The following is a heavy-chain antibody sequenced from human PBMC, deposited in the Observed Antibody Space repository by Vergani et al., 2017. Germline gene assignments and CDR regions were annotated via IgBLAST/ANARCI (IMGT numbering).Heavy chain of an antibody. CDR2: IRSKANSYAT. J-gene: IGHJ6*02. CDR1: GFTFCGSA. D-gene: IGHD3-22*01. Sequence: EVQLVESGGGLVQPGGSLKLSCAASGFTFCGSAMHWVRQASGKGLEWVGRIRSKANSYATAYAASVKGRFTISRDDSKNTAYLQMNSLKTEDTAVYYCTRHMYYSSGREDSEYYYYYYGMDVWGQGTTVTVS. V-gene: IGHV3-73*02. CDR3: TRHMYYSSGREDSEYYYYYYGMDV.